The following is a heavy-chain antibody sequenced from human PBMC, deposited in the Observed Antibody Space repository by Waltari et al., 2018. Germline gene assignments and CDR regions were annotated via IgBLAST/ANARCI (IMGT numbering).Heavy chain of an antibody. D-gene: IGHD3-16*01. Sequence: QLQLQESGPGLVKPSETLSLTCTVSGGSISSSSYYWGWIRQPPGKGLEWIGSIYYSGSTYYNPSLKSRVTISVDTSKNQFSLKLSSVTAADTAVYYCARLPRGGAFGYFDYWGQGTLVTVSS. CDR3: ARLPRGGAFGYFDY. J-gene: IGHJ4*02. CDR2: IYYSGST. V-gene: IGHV4-39*01. CDR1: GGSISSSSYY.